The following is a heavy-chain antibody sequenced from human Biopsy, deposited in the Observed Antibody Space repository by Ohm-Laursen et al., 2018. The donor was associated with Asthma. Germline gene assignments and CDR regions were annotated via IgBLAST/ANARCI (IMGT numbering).Heavy chain of an antibody. J-gene: IGHJ4*02. Sequence: FLRLSCTASGFTFSSFGMHWVRQAPGKGLEWVACISYDGSNKYYADSVKGRSTISRDNSKNTLYLQMNSLRAEDTAVYYCSREEPTSGWYQGSILRWGQGTLVTVSS. D-gene: IGHD6-19*01. CDR2: ISYDGSNK. CDR3: SREEPTSGWYQGSILR. V-gene: IGHV3-30*03. CDR1: GFTFSSFG.